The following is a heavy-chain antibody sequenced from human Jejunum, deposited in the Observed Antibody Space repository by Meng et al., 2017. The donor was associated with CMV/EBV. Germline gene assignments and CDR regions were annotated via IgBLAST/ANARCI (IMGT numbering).Heavy chain of an antibody. Sequence: SGFPFSDYYMSWIRQAPGKGLEWVSYISSSGSTIYYADSVKGRFTISRDNAKNSLYLQMNSLRAEDTAVYYCARYLVDTAMVDYWGQGTLVTVSS. CDR3: ARYLVDTAMVDY. J-gene: IGHJ4*02. V-gene: IGHV3-11*04. CDR1: GFPFSDYY. CDR2: ISSSGSTI. D-gene: IGHD5-18*01.